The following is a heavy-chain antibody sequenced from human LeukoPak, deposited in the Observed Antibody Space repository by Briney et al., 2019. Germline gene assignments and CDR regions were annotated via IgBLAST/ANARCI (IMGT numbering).Heavy chain of an antibody. J-gene: IGHJ6*03. Sequence: ASVKVSCKASGYTFTSYGISWVRQAPGQGLEWMGWISAYNGNTNYAQKLQGRVTMTTDTSTSTAYMELRSLRFDDTAVYYCARVVVVPAASPSTGYYYYYMDVWGKGTTVTVSS. CDR3: ARVVVVPAASPSTGYYYYYMDV. D-gene: IGHD2-2*01. V-gene: IGHV1-18*01. CDR1: GYTFTSYG. CDR2: ISAYNGNT.